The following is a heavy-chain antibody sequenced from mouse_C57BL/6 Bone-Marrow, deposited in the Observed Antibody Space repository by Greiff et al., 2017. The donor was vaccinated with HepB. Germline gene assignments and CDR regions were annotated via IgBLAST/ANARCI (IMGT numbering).Heavy chain of an antibody. Sequence: EVKLMESGPELVKPGASVKIPCKASGYTFTDYNMDWVKQSPGKSLEWIGDINPNDGGTIYNQKFKGKATLTVDKSSSTAYMELRSLTSEDTAVYCCARRNYCGSSLFDGWGQGTTLTVSS. CDR2: INPNDGGT. J-gene: IGHJ2*01. D-gene: IGHD1-1*01. V-gene: IGHV1-18*01. CDR3: ARRNYCGSSLFDG. CDR1: GYTFTDYN.